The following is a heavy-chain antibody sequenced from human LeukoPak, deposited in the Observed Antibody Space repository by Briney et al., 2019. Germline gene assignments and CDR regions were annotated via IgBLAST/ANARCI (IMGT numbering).Heavy chain of an antibody. V-gene: IGHV6-1*01. CDR3: ARRLTQYDCFDP. J-gene: IGHJ5*02. Sequence: SQTLSHTCAISGDSVSSKRAAWNWIRQSPSRSREWLGRTYYRYKWSSGYAESVKSRLTVSPDTSKNQFSLQLRSVTPEDTAVYYCARRLTQYDCFDPWGQGILVTVSS. CDR1: GDSVSSKRAA. CDR2: TYYRYKWSS. D-gene: IGHD2-2*01.